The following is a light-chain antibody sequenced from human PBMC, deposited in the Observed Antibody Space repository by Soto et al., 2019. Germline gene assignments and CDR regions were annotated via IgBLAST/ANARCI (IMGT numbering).Light chain of an antibody. CDR1: QTVNSR. CDR2: HTS. V-gene: IGKV3-11*01. Sequence: EILLTQSPGSLSLSPGERATLSCRASQTVNSRLAWYQHKPGQAPRLLIYHTSNRATGIPARFSGSGSGTDFTLTISSLEPEDFAVYYCHQRQSWPRTFGQGTKVDIK. CDR3: HQRQSWPRT. J-gene: IGKJ1*01.